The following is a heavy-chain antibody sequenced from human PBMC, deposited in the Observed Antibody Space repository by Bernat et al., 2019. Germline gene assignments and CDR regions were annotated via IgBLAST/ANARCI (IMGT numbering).Heavy chain of an antibody. CDR3: ARAGGDYHLGYYYYYYMDV. CDR2: IYSGGST. D-gene: IGHD4-17*01. J-gene: IGHJ6*03. Sequence: EVQLVETGGGLIQPGGSLRLSCAASGFTVSSNHMSWVRQAPGKGLEWVSIIYSGGSTKYADSVKGRFTISRDNSKNTLYLQMNSLRAEDTAVYYCARAGGDYHLGYYYYYYMDVWGKGTTVTVSS. CDR1: GFTVSSNH. V-gene: IGHV3-53*05.